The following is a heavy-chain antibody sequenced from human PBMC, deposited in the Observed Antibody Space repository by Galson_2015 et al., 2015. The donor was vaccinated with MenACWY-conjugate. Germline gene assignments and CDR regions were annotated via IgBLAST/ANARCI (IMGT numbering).Heavy chain of an antibody. CDR1: GFAFSNYC. J-gene: IGHJ6*02. D-gene: IGHD3-10*01. CDR3: ARKEGRGTGVFHGMDV. Sequence: SLRLSCAASGFAFSNYCMHWVRHAPGKGLECVSRICAGGISIMYGDSVKGRFTISRDNAESSLYLQMHSLRADDTAVYYCARKEGRGTGVFHGMDVWGQGTTVTVSS. CDR2: ICAGGISI. V-gene: IGHV3-74*03.